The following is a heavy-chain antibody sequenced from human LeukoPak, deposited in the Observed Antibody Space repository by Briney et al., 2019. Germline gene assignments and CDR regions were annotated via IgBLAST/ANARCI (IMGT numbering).Heavy chain of an antibody. CDR1: GYTVTSYG. CDR3: AREDNYYASGGFDY. V-gene: IGHV1-18*01. J-gene: IGHJ4*02. CDR2: ISAYNGNT. D-gene: IGHD3-10*01. Sequence: ASVKVSCKASGYTVTSYGISWVRQAPRQGLEWMGWISAYNGNTNYAQKLQGRVTMTTDTSTSTAYVELRSLRSDDTAVYYCAREDNYYASGGFDYWGQGTLVTVSS.